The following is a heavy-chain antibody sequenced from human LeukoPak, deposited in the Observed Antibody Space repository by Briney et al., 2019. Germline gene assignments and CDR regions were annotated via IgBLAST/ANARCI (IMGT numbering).Heavy chain of an antibody. V-gene: IGHV4-4*07. CDR3: ATYTAYRGDF. D-gene: IGHD3-16*01. J-gene: IGHJ4*02. Sequence: SETLSLTCTVSGGSITNYYSSWIRQPARKGLEWIGHIHTSVITNLNPSPKRRATISIDTSKKHFSLKFSSVTAADTAIYYCATYTAYRGDFWGQGTLVTVSS. CDR2: IHTSVIT. CDR1: GGSITNYY.